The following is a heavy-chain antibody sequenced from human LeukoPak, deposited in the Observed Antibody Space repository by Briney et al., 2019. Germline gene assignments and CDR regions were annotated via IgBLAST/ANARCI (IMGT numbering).Heavy chain of an antibody. V-gene: IGHV1-69*13. J-gene: IGHJ3*02. CDR2: IIPIFGTA. D-gene: IGHD2-2*01. CDR1: GYTFTSYD. Sequence: SVXVSCKASGYTFTSYDINWVRQATGQGLEWMGGIIPIFGTANYAQKFQGRVTITADESTSTAYMELSSLRSEDTAVYYCAREAGYCSSTSCLGHAFDIWGQGTMVTVSS. CDR3: AREAGYCSSTSCLGHAFDI.